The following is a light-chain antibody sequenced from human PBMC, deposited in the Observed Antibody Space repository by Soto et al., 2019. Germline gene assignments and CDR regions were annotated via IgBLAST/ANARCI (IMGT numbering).Light chain of an antibody. CDR3: QQDDNLPFT. CDR1: QDISNY. CDR2: DAS. J-gene: IGKJ4*01. Sequence: DIQMTQSPSSLSASVGDRVTITCQASQDISNYLNWYQQKPGKAPKLLIYDASNLETGVPSRFSGSGYGTDFTFPISSLQPEDIATYYCQQDDNLPFTFGGGTKVEIK. V-gene: IGKV1-33*01.